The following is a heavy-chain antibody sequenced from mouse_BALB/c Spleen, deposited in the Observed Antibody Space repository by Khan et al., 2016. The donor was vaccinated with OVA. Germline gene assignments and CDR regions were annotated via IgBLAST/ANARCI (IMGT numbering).Heavy chain of an antibody. CDR1: GYSITSDYA. CDR3: ARWFTY. J-gene: IGHJ3*01. CDR2: ISYSGST. V-gene: IGHV3-2*02. Sequence: EVQLLETGPSLVKPSQSLSLTCTVTGYSITSDYAWNWIRQFPGNKLEWMGYISYSGSTTYNPSLKSRISITRDTSKNQFFLQLNSVTTEDTATYYCARWFTYWGQGTLVTVSA.